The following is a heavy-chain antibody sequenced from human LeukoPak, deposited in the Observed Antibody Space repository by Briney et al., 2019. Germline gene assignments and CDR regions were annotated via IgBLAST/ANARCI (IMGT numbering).Heavy chain of an antibody. Sequence: GGSLRLSCAASGFIFSTYAMTWVRQAPGKGLEWVSVISHGGDSAWYADSVKGRFTISRDNSKSTLFLQMNSLRADDTAIYYCAKGRSGWYEGLDYWGQGILVTVSS. V-gene: IGHV3-23*01. J-gene: IGHJ4*02. D-gene: IGHD6-19*01. CDR1: GFIFSTYA. CDR3: AKGRSGWYEGLDY. CDR2: ISHGGDSA.